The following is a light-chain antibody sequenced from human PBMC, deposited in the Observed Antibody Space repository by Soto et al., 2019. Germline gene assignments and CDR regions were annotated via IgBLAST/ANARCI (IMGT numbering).Light chain of an antibody. J-gene: IGKJ1*01. V-gene: IGKV1-17*01. CDR1: QGIRSD. Sequence: DIQMTQSPSSLSASVGDRVTLTCRASQGIRSDLVWYQQKPGKSPTRLMYAASTLDSGVPSRFSGSGSGTEFTLTISSLQPKDFATYYCLQYNNYPWAFGQGTKVDIK. CDR3: LQYNNYPWA. CDR2: AAS.